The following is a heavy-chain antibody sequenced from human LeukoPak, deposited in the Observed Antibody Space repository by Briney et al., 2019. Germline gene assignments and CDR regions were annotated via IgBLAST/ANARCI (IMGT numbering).Heavy chain of an antibody. V-gene: IGHV3-7*01. D-gene: IGHD1-26*01. CDR3: ARAKWELPLDY. CDR2: ITQDGSEK. Sequence: GGSLRLSCAVSGFTFSSYWMSWVRQAPGKGLEWVANITQDGSEKYYVDSVKGRFTISRDNAKNSLYLQMNSLRAEDTAVYYCARAKWELPLDYWGQGTLVTVPS. CDR1: GFTFSSYW. J-gene: IGHJ4*02.